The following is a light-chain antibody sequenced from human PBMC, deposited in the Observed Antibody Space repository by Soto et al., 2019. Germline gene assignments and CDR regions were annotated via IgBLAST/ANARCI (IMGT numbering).Light chain of an antibody. V-gene: IGLV2-11*01. J-gene: IGLJ2*01. Sequence: QSVLTQPRSVSGSPGQSVTISCTGTSRDIGNYNYVSWYQQHPGKAPKLMVYEVSLRPSGVPDRFSGSKSGSTASLTISVLQAEDEADYYCSSYAGSDTFLLFGGGTKLTVL. CDR1: SRDIGNYNY. CDR2: EVS. CDR3: SSYAGSDTFLL.